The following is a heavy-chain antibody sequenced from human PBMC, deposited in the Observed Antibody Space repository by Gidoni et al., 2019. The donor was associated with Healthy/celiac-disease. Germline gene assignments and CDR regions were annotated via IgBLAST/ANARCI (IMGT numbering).Heavy chain of an antibody. D-gene: IGHD6-19*01. V-gene: IGHV3-30*18. CDR1: GFTFSSYG. Sequence: SCAASGFTFSSYGMHWVRQAPGKGLEWVAVISYDGSNKYYADSVKGRFTISRDNSKNTLYLQMNSLRAEDTAVYYCAKGDSSGWAFDYWGQGTLVTVSS. J-gene: IGHJ4*02. CDR3: AKGDSSGWAFDY. CDR2: ISYDGSNK.